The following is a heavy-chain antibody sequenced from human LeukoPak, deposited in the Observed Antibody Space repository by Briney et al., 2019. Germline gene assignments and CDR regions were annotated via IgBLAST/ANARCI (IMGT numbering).Heavy chain of an antibody. CDR1: GGSINSHY. J-gene: IGHJ4*02. CDR3: VRRDTGWNYFDY. V-gene: IGHV4-59*08. CDR2: IYYTGKN. Sequence: PSETLSLTCAVSGGSINSHYWGWIRQPPGEGLQWIGDIYYTGKNNYNPSLKSRVTISLDTSKDHLSLNLTSVLAADTAIYYCVRRDTGWNYFDYWGQGILVTVSS. D-gene: IGHD6-19*01.